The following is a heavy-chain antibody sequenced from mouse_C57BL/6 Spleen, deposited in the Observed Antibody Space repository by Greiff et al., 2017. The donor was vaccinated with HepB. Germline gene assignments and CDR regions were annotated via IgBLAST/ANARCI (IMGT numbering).Heavy chain of an antibody. CDR3: ARSPLFTTVVAHFDY. CDR1: GYTFTSYW. Sequence: QVQLQQPGAELVMPGASVKLSCKASGYTFTSYWMHWVKQRPGQGLEWIGEIDPSDSYTNYNQKFKGKSTLTVDKSSSTAYMQLSSLTSEDSAVYYCARSPLFTTVVAHFDYWGQGTTLTVSS. J-gene: IGHJ2*01. CDR2: IDPSDSYT. V-gene: IGHV1-69*01. D-gene: IGHD1-1*01.